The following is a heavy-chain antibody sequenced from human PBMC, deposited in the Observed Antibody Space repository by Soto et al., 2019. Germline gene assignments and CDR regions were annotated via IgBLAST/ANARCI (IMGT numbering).Heavy chain of an antibody. CDR1: GFTFNIYA. CDR2: ISGGGGSI. J-gene: IGHJ1*01. CDR3: AKESRTGTTSY. V-gene: IGHV3-23*01. Sequence: GGSLRLSCAASGFTFNIYAMSWVRQAPGKGLEWVSGISGGGGSIHYADSVKGRFTISRDNSKNTLYLQMNSLRGEDTAVYYCAKESRTGTTSYWGQGTLVTVSS. D-gene: IGHD1-7*01.